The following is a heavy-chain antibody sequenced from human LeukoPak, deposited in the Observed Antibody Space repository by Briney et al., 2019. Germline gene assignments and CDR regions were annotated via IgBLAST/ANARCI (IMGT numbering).Heavy chain of an antibody. CDR1: GGSIHNNY. CDR3: ARFSSSWFRSNNNWFDP. J-gene: IGHJ5*02. CDR2: MYSSGKS. D-gene: IGHD6-13*01. V-gene: IGHV4-59*08. Sequence: PSETLSLTCTVSGGSIHNNYWSWIRQPPGKGLEWIGSMYSSGKSDYSPSLKNRVTMSIDTSKNQFSLKLTSVTAADTAVYYCARFSSSWFRSNNNWFDPWGQGTLVTVSS.